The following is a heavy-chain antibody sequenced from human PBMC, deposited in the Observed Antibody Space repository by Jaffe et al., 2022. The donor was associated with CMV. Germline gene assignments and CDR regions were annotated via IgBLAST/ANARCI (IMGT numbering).Heavy chain of an antibody. J-gene: IGHJ4*02. CDR1: GYTFTSYG. CDR3: ASHHSDEAGITGTTSYFDY. Sequence: QVQLVQSGAEVKKPGASVKVSCKASGYTFTSYGISWVRQAPGQGLEWMGWISAYNGNTNYAQKLQGRVTMTTDTSTSTAYMELRSLRSDDTAVYYCASHHSDEAGITGTTSYFDYWGQGTLVTVSS. V-gene: IGHV1-18*01. D-gene: IGHD1-7*01. CDR2: ISAYNGNT.